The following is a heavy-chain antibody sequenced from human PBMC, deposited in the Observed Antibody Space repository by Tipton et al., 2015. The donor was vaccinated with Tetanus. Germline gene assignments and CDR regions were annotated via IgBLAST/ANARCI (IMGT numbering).Heavy chain of an antibody. V-gene: IGHV3-30-3*01. CDR3: AREDGGPTLDYFDS. CDR2: ITFDGGTK. Sequence: LSLTCTVYGASFSDYYWSWIRQAPGKGLEWMAVITFDGGTKYYADSVKGRFTLSRDNSQNTLYLQMNSLKVEDTAVYYCAREDGGPTLDYFDSWGQGALVIVSS. J-gene: IGHJ4*02. D-gene: IGHD3-16*01. CDR1: GASFSDYY.